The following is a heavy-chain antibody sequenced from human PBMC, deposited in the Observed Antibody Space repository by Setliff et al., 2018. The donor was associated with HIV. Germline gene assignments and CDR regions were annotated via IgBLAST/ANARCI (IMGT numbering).Heavy chain of an antibody. Sequence: PSETLSLTCTVSGGSISRYYWGWIRQPPGKGLEWIGSIYYSGSTSYNPSLKSRVTISVDTSKNQFSLDLYSVTAADTAVYYCARDHNSGTLHAFDLWGQGTKVTVSS. CDR1: GGSISRYY. V-gene: IGHV4-39*07. J-gene: IGHJ3*01. D-gene: IGHD1-26*01. CDR2: IYYSGST. CDR3: ARDHNSGTLHAFDL.